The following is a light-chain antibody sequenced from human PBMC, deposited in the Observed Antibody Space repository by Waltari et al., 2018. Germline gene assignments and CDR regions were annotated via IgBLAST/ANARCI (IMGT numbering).Light chain of an antibody. CDR3: QQYNNWPRT. CDR2: GAS. V-gene: IGKV3-15*01. Sequence: ETVMTQSPATLSVSPGERVTLSCRASQSVAGHLAWYQQKPGQAPRLLIYGASTRATGIPARFSGSGSGTEFTLTISSLQSEDFAVYYCQQYNNWPRTFGQGTKLEI. CDR1: QSVAGH. J-gene: IGKJ2*01.